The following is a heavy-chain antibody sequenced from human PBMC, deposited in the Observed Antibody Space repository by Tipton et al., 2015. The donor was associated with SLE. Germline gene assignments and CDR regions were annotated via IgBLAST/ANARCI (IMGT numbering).Heavy chain of an antibody. Sequence: SLRLSCAASGFTFSSYAMHWVRQAPGKGLEYVSAISSNGGSTYYANSVKGRFTISRDNSKNTLYLQMGSLRAEDMAVYYCARDWDDVGAFDIWGQGTMVTVSS. CDR2: ISSNGGST. D-gene: IGHD1-1*01. J-gene: IGHJ3*02. CDR1: GFTFSSYA. V-gene: IGHV3-64*01. CDR3: ARDWDDVGAFDI.